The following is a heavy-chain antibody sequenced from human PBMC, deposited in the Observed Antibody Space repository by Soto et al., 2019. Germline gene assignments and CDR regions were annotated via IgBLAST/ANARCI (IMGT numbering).Heavy chain of an antibody. Sequence: ASVKVSCKASGGTFSSYAISWVRQAPGQGLEWMGGIIPIFGTANYAQKFQGRVTITADESTSTAYMELSSLRSEDTAVYYCAFQGYDFWSGLPCYYYGMDVWGQGTKVTVSS. CDR3: AFQGYDFWSGLPCYYYGMDV. D-gene: IGHD3-3*01. J-gene: IGHJ6*02. CDR1: GGTFSSYA. V-gene: IGHV1-69*13. CDR2: IIPIFGTA.